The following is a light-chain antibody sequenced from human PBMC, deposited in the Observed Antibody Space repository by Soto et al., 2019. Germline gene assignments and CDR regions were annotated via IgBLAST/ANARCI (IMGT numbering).Light chain of an antibody. CDR2: DNS. V-gene: IGLV2-14*03. CDR3: VSFATSGSYV. CDR1: SSNIGAYIF. Sequence: QSALTQPASVSGSPGQSITISCTGTSSNIGAYIFVSWYQQHPGKAPKLMIYDNSNRPSGVSDRFSGSKSGNTASLTISGLQAEDEADYYCVSFATSGSYVFGTGTKVTVL. J-gene: IGLJ1*01.